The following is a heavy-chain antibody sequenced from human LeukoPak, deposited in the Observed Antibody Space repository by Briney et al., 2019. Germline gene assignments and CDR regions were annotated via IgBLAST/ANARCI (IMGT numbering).Heavy chain of an antibody. CDR2: VYYSGST. J-gene: IGHJ5*02. CDR1: GGSISGSDYY. V-gene: IGHV4-39*01. CDR3: ARQFSGGSSWPFNWFDP. D-gene: IGHD6-13*01. Sequence: AETLSLTCTVSGGSISGSDYYWGWIRQPPGKGLEWIGAVYYSGSTYYNPSLKSRVTISVDTSKNQFSLKLSSVTAADTAVYYCARQFSGGSSWPFNWFDPWGQGTLVTVSS.